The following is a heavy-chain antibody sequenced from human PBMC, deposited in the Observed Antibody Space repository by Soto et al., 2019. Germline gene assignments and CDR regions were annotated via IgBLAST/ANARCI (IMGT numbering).Heavy chain of an antibody. CDR3: AIDGAYCGGDCYTD. Sequence: QVQLVQSGAEVKKPGSSVKVYCKASGGTFSSYAISWVRQAPGQGLEWMGGIIPIFDTANYAQKFQGRVTITADESTSTAYMELSSLRSEDTAVYYCAIDGAYCGGDCYTDWGQGTLVTVSS. V-gene: IGHV1-69*01. D-gene: IGHD2-21*02. CDR2: IIPIFDTA. J-gene: IGHJ4*02. CDR1: GGTFSSYA.